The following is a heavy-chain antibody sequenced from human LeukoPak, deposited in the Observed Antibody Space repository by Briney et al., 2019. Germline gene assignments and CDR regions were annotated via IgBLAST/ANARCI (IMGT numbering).Heavy chain of an antibody. J-gene: IGHJ4*02. CDR1: GFTFSSHA. CDR3: AKKSSGRYDYHFDS. Sequence: GGSLRLSCAASGFTFSSHAMSWVRQAPGKGLEWVSVMGGSGGSTYYADSTKGRFTISRDNSKNTVYLEMNSLRAEDTAVYYCAKKSSGRYDYHFDSWGQGTLVTVSS. V-gene: IGHV3-23*01. D-gene: IGHD6-19*01. CDR2: MGGSGGST.